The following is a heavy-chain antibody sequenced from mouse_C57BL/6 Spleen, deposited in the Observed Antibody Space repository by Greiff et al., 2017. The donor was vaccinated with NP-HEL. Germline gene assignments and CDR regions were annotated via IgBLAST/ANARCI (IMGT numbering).Heavy chain of an antibody. D-gene: IGHD3-2*02. J-gene: IGHJ4*01. CDR2: IYPRDGST. CDR1: GYTFTDHT. Sequence: VQLQQSDAELVKPGASVKISCKVSGYTFTDHTIHWMQQRPEQGLEWIGYIYPRDGSTKYKEKFKGQATLTADKYPSTAYMQLNSLTSEDAAVYFYARRLGYAMDYWGQGTSVTVSS. V-gene: IGHV1-78*01. CDR3: ARRLGYAMDY.